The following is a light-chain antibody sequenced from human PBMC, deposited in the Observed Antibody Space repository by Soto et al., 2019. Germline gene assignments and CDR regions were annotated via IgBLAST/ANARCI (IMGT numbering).Light chain of an antibody. Sequence: DIQMTQSPSSLSASVGDRVTITCRASQSISSYLNWYQQKPGKAPKLLIYAASSLQSGAPSRFSGIGSRTYFTLTISSLHPEYFAAYHCQQSYSTPITFGQGTRLEIK. CDR1: QSISSY. CDR3: QQSYSTPIT. CDR2: AAS. J-gene: IGKJ5*01. V-gene: IGKV1-39*01.